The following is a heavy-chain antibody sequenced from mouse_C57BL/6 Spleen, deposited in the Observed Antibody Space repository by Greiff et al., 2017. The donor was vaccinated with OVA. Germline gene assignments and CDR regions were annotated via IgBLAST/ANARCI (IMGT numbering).Heavy chain of an antibody. CDR2: ISYDGSN. CDR3: AREKLYGYFDV. V-gene: IGHV3-6*01. Sequence: LQESGPGLVKPSQSLSLTCSVTGYSITSGYYWNWIRQFPGNKLEWMGYISYDGSNNYNPSLKNRISITRDTSKNQFFLKLNSVTTEDTATYYSAREKLYGYFDVWGTGTTGTVSS. J-gene: IGHJ1*03. CDR1: GYSITSGYY. D-gene: IGHD1-3*01.